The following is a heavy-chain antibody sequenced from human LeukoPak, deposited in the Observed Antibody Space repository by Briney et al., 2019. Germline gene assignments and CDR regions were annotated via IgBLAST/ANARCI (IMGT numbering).Heavy chain of an antibody. V-gene: IGHV3-53*01. J-gene: IGHJ6*04. D-gene: IGHD3-10*01. CDR3: ATSSGFGELSAYYYGMDV. Sequence: GGSLRLSCAASGFTGSSNYMSWVRQAPGKGLEWVSVIYSGGSTYYADSVKGRFTISRDNSKNTLYLQMNSLRAEDTAVYYCATSSGFGELSAYYYGMDVWGKGTTVTVS. CDR2: IYSGGST. CDR1: GFTGSSNY.